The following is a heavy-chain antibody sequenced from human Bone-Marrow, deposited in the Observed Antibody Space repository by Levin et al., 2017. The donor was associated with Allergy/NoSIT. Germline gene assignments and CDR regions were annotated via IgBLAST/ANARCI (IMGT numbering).Heavy chain of an antibody. CDR2: IYYSGST. J-gene: IGHJ4*02. Sequence: SETLSLTCTVSGGSISSGGYYWSWIRQHPGKGLEWIGYIYYSGSTYYNPSLKSRVTISVDTSKNQFSLKLSSVTAADTAVYYCARMGYHRPFDYWGQGTLVTVSS. CDR1: GGSISSGGYY. D-gene: IGHD2-2*01. CDR3: ARMGYHRPFDY. V-gene: IGHV4-31*03.